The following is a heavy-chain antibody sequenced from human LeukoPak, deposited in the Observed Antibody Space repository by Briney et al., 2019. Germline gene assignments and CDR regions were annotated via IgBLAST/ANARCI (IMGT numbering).Heavy chain of an antibody. V-gene: IGHV3-30*02. Sequence: GGSLRLSCAASGFTFSSYGMHWVRQAPGKGLEWVAFIGNDENNKKFGDSLKGRFTISRDNSKSTVYLQTNSLRVEDTAVYYCAKDNYRYVDYWGQGTLVIVSS. D-gene: IGHD3-16*02. CDR3: AKDNYRYVDY. CDR2: IGNDENNK. CDR1: GFTFSSYG. J-gene: IGHJ4*02.